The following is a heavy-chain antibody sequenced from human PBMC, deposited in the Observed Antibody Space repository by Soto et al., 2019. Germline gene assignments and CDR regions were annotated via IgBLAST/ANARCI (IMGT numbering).Heavy chain of an antibody. J-gene: IGHJ5*01. CDR1: GCSISGDYY. V-gene: IGHV4-30-4*01. D-gene: IGHD3-22*01. CDR3: AREPYDITGNRIDS. CDR2: VYHTGST. Sequence: SETLSLSCTVSGCSISGDYYWNWIRQAPGKGLEWIGYVYHTGSTYHNASLKSRGSISVDTSNNQFSLKLSSVTAADTAVYFCAREPYDITGNRIDSWGQGIPVTVSS.